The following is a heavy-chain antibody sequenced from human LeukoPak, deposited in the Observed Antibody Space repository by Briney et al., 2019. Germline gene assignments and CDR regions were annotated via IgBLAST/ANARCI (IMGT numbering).Heavy chain of an antibody. CDR3: AKAPVTTCSGAYCYPFDY. J-gene: IGHJ4*02. CDR1: GFAFSSYA. Sequence: GESLRLSCAASGFAFSSYAMSWVRQGPGKGLEWVSAISVSGNTYHADSVKGRFTISRDSSKNTLYLQMNSLRAEDAAVYYCAKAPVTTCSGAYCYPFDYWGQGTLVTVSS. V-gene: IGHV3-23*01. D-gene: IGHD2-15*01. CDR2: ISVSGNT.